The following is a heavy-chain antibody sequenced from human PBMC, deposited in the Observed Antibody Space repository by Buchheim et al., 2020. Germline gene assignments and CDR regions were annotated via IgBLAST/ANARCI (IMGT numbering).Heavy chain of an antibody. V-gene: IGHV3-48*01. CDR2: ISSSSSTI. J-gene: IGHJ5*02. CDR1: GFTFSSYS. D-gene: IGHD2-21*01. CDR3: AREPACGGDCSTNWFDP. Sequence: EVQLVESGGGLVQPGGSLRLSCAASGFTFSSYSMNWVRQAPGKGLEWVSYISSSSSTIYYADSVKGRFTISRDNAKNSLYLQMNSLRAEDTAVYYCAREPACGGDCSTNWFDPWGQGTL.